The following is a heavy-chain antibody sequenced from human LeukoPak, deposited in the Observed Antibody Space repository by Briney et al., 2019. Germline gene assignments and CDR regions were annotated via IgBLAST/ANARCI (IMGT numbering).Heavy chain of an antibody. CDR1: GYTFTTFG. CDR2: ISTYNDNT. D-gene: IGHD1-1*01. V-gene: IGHV1-18*01. CDR3: ARDAIQGRLTSDY. J-gene: IGHJ4*02. Sequence: ASVKVSCKASGYTFTTFGISWVRQAPGQGLEWMGWISTYNDNTNYAQNLQGRVSMTTDTSTSTAYMELRSLRSDDTAVYYCARDAIQGRLTSDYWGRGTLVTVSS.